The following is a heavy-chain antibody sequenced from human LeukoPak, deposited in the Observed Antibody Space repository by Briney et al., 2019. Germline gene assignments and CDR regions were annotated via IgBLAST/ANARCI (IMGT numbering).Heavy chain of an antibody. CDR2: ISSSSSYI. V-gene: IGHV3-21*01. CDR1: GFTFSSYS. Sequence: PGGSLRLSCAASGFTFSSYSMNWVRQAPGKGLEWVSSISSSSSYIYYADSVKGRFTISRDNAKNSLYLQMNSLRAEDTAVYYCARLGFGELLSNYFDYWGQGTLVTVSS. J-gene: IGHJ4*02. D-gene: IGHD3-10*01. CDR3: ARLGFGELLSNYFDY.